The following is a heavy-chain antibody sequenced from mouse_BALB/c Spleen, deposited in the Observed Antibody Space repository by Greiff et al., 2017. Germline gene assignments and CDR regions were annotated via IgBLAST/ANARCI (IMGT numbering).Heavy chain of an antibody. CDR3: ARQGDYDEGFAY. CDR1: GFTFSSYA. V-gene: IGHV5-9-3*01. CDR2: ISSGGSYT. D-gene: IGHD2-4*01. J-gene: IGHJ3*01. Sequence: EVKLMESGGGLVKPGGSLKLSCAASGFTFSSYAMSWVRQTPEKRLEWVATISSGGSYTYYPDSVKGRFTISRDNAKNTLYLQMSSLRSEDTAMYYCARQGDYDEGFAYWGQGTLVTVSA.